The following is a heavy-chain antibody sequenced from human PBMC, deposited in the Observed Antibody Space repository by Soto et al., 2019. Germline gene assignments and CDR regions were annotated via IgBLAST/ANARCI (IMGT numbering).Heavy chain of an antibody. CDR2: IYYSGST. D-gene: IGHD1-1*01. V-gene: IGHV4-31*03. CDR1: GGSISGGGYY. Sequence: QVQLQQSGPGLVKPSQTLSLTCTVSGGSISGGGYYWSWIRQHPGKGLEWIGYIYYSGSTYYNPSLKSRVIISLDTSKNHFSLKLSSVTAADTAVYYCARGTEAAFYNYGMDVWGQGTTVTVSS. J-gene: IGHJ6*02. CDR3: ARGTEAAFYNYGMDV.